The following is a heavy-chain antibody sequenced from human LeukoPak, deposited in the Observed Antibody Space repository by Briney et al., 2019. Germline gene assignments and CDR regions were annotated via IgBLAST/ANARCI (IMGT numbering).Heavy chain of an antibody. Sequence: SETMSLTCAVYGGSFSDYYCYWVRQPPGKGLEWIGEINHSGSTNYNPSLKSRLTISVDTSKNQFSLKLSSVTAADTAVYYCARGGEDWLRFRRGWYFDYWGQGTLVTVSS. J-gene: IGHJ4*02. V-gene: IGHV4-34*01. D-gene: IGHD5-12*01. CDR3: ARGGEDWLRFRRGWYFDY. CDR2: INHSGST. CDR1: GGSFSDYY.